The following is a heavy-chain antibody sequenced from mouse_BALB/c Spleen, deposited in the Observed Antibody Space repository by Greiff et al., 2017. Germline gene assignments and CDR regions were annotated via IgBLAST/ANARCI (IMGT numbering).Heavy chain of an antibody. D-gene: IGHD1-1*01. Sequence: DVKLVESGGGLVKPGGSLKLSCAASGFTFSSYAMSWVRQTPEKRLEWVASISSGGSTYYPDSVKGRFTISRDNARNILYLQMSSLRSEDTAMYYCAFYGSSYYFDYWGQGTTLTVSS. CDR1: GFTFSSYA. V-gene: IGHV5-6-5*01. J-gene: IGHJ2*01. CDR2: ISSGGST. CDR3: AFYGSSYYFDY.